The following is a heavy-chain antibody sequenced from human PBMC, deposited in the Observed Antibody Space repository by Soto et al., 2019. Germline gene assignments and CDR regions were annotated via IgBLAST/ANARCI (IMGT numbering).Heavy chain of an antibody. CDR2: ISYDGSNK. Sequence: QVQLVESGGGVVQPGRSLRLSCAASGFTFSSYGMHWVRQAPGKGLEWVAVISYDGSNKYYADSVKGRFTISRDNSKNALYLQMNSLRAEDTAVYYCARTYYYDPWGQGNLVTLSS. D-gene: IGHD3-22*01. V-gene: IGHV3-30*03. J-gene: IGHJ5*02. CDR3: ARTYYYDP. CDR1: GFTFSSYG.